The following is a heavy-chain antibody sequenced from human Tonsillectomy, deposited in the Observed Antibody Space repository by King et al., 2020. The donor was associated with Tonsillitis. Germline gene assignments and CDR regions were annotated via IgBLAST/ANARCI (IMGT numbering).Heavy chain of an antibody. J-gene: IGHJ4*02. CDR2: ISKDGNNK. V-gene: IGHV3-30*01. CDR3: ARAPPTVGLDY. D-gene: IGHD4-23*01. CDR1: GFTFSIYT. Sequence: VQLVESGGGVVQPGRSLRLSCAGSGFTFSIYTLHWFRLAPGKGLEWVAAISKDGNNKYYAESVKGRFTISRDNYKNTLYLQINSLRAEDTAVFYCARAPPTVGLDYWGQGTLVTVSS.